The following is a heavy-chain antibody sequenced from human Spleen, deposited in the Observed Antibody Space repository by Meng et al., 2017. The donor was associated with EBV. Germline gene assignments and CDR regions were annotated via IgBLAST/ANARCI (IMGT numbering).Heavy chain of an antibody. CDR1: GSTFIGYY. CDR2: VNPDTGDT. Sequence: QVRLVEYGAEVKKPGASVKVSCKASGSTFIGYYIHWVRQAPGQGLEWMGRVNPDTGDTVYAQKFQGRVTMTADTSISTAYMELRSLGSDDTAVFYCATTVSDYFDSPPDYWGQGTLVTVSS. CDR3: ATTVSDYFDSPPDY. J-gene: IGHJ4*02. V-gene: IGHV1-2*06. D-gene: IGHD3-22*01.